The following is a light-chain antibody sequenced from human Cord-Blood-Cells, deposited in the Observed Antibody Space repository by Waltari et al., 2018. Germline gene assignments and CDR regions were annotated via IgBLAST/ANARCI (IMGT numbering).Light chain of an antibody. J-gene: IGLJ2*01. CDR1: SLRSYY. CDR3: NSRDSSGNLVV. CDR2: VKN. Sequence: SSELTQDPAVSVALGQTVRITCHGDSLRSYYASWYQQKPGQAPVLVIYVKNNRPSGIPDRFSGSSSGNTASLTITGAQAEDEADYYCNSRDSSGNLVVFGGGTKLTVL. V-gene: IGLV3-19*01.